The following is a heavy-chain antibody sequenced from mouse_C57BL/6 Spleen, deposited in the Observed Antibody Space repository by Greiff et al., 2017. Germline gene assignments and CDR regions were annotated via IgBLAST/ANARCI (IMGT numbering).Heavy chain of an antibody. CDR3: ARSFPLAMDY. CDR2: INPNYGTT. J-gene: IGHJ4*01. V-gene: IGHV1-39*01. Sequence: EVQLVESGPELVKPGASVKISCKASGYSFTDYNMNWVKQSTGKSLEWIGVINPNYGTTRYNQKFKGKATLTVDKSSSTAYMQLNSLTSEYSAVYYCARSFPLAMDYWGQGTSVTVSS. CDR1: GYSFTDYN.